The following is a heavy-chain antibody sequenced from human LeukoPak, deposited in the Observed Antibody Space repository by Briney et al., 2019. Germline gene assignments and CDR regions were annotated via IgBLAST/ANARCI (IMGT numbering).Heavy chain of an antibody. D-gene: IGHD3-10*01. Sequence: GGSLRLSCAASGFTFSSYSMNWVRQAPGKGLEWVSRINSDGSTTSYADSVKGRFTISRDNAKNSLYLQMNSLRAEDTAVYYCAREWGHYGHRGYYYYMDVWGKGTTVTVSS. CDR1: GFTFSSYS. CDR2: INSDGSTT. CDR3: AREWGHYGHRGYYYYMDV. J-gene: IGHJ6*03. V-gene: IGHV3-74*01.